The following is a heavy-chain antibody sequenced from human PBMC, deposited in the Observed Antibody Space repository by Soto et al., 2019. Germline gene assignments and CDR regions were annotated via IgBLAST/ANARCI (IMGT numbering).Heavy chain of an antibody. D-gene: IGHD6-6*01. J-gene: IGHJ5*02. CDR2: IKQDGSEK. CDR1: GFTFSSYW. Sequence: GSLRLSCAASGFTFSSYWMSWVRQAPGKGLEWVANIKQDGSEKYYVDSVKGRFTISRDNAKNSLYLQMNSLRAEDTAVYYCARDLPVYSSSPNWFDPWGQGTLVTVSS. V-gene: IGHV3-7*03. CDR3: ARDLPVYSSSPNWFDP.